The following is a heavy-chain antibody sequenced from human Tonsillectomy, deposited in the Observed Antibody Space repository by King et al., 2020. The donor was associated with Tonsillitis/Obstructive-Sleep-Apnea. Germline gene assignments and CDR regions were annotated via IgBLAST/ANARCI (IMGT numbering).Heavy chain of an antibody. V-gene: IGHV5-51*01. J-gene: IGHJ5*02. D-gene: IGHD2-2*01. CDR1: GYSFTSYW. Sequence: QLVQSGAEVKKPGESLKISCKGSGYSFTSYWIGWVRQMPGKGLEWMGIIYPGDSDTRYSPSFQGQVTISADKSISTAYLQWSSLKASDTTMYYCARSPQGYCSSTSCYDNWFDPWGQGTLVTVSS. CDR2: IYPGDSDT. CDR3: ARSPQGYCSSTSCYDNWFDP.